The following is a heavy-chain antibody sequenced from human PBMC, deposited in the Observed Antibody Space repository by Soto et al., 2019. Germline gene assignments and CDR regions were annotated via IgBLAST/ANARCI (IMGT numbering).Heavy chain of an antibody. CDR3: ARPLAAVAGTGWFDP. Sequence: SETLSLTCAVYGGSFSGYYWSWIRQPPGKGLEWIGEINHSGSTNYNPSLKSRVTISVDTSKNQFSLKLSSVTAADTAVYYCARPLAAVAGTGWFDPWGQGTLVT. V-gene: IGHV4-34*01. CDR2: INHSGST. D-gene: IGHD6-19*01. J-gene: IGHJ5*02. CDR1: GGSFSGYY.